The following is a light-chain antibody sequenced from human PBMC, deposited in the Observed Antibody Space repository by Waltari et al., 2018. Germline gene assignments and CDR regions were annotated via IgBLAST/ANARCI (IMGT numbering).Light chain of an antibody. J-gene: IGLJ2*01. CDR2: DVT. V-gene: IGLV2-14*01. CDR3: SAYTGGSTLVV. CDR1: PSDIGLYDY. Sequence: QSALTQPASVSGSPGQSITISCTGTPSDIGLYDYVSWYQQRTGKAPKLMIFDVTKRPSGVSNRFSGSKSGDTASLTISGLQAEDEADYYCSAYTGGSTLVVFGGGTKVIVL.